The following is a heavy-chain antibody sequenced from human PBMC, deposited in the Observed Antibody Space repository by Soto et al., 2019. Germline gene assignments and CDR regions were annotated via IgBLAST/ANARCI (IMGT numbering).Heavy chain of an antibody. CDR1: GYTFTSYG. D-gene: IGHD2-2*01. CDR3: ARDVPAAKYYYYGMDV. Sequence: ASVKVSCKASGYTFTSYGISWVRQAPGQGLEWMGWISAYNGNTNYAQKLQGRVTMTTDTSTSTAYMELRSLRSEDTAVYYCARDVPAAKYYYYGMDVWGQGTTVTVSS. J-gene: IGHJ6*02. CDR2: ISAYNGNT. V-gene: IGHV1-18*01.